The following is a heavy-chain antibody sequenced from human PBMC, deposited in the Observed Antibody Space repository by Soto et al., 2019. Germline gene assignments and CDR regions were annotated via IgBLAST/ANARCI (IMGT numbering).Heavy chain of an antibody. V-gene: IGHV3-30*18. D-gene: IGHD2-2*01. CDR3: AKDLGKTSSWPAD. Sequence: HVQLVESGGGVVQPGRSLRLSCAVSGFNFSSYGMHWVRQAPGKGLEWVAVISYDGSHKASADSVKGRFAISRDNSKNTLFLQMTSLRVEDTAVYYCAKDLGKTSSWPADWGQGTLVTVSS. CDR2: ISYDGSHK. J-gene: IGHJ4*02. CDR1: GFNFSSYG.